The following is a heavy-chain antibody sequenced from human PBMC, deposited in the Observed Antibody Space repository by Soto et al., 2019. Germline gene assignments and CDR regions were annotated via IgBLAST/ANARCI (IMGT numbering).Heavy chain of an antibody. CDR2: IKQDGSQQ. V-gene: IGHV3-7*01. CDR3: APRGPW. Sequence: HPGGSLRLSCAASGFTFSRYWMKWVHQAPGKGLEWVANIKQDGSQQYYLDSVKGRFTISRDNAKNSLYLQMNSLRVEDTGIYYYAPRGPWGGQGILVTVSS. D-gene: IGHD3-10*01. CDR1: GFTFSRYW. J-gene: IGHJ4*02.